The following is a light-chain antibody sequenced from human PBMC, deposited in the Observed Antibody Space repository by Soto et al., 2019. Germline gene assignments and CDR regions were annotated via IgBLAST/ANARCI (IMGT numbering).Light chain of an antibody. Sequence: DIQLTRSPSFLSASVGDRVTITCRASQGISSYLAWYQQKPGKAPKLLIYAASTLQSGVPSRFSGSGSGTEFTLTISSLQPEDFATYYCQQLNSYSWTFGQGTKV. CDR2: AAS. V-gene: IGKV1-9*01. CDR3: QQLNSYSWT. CDR1: QGISSY. J-gene: IGKJ1*01.